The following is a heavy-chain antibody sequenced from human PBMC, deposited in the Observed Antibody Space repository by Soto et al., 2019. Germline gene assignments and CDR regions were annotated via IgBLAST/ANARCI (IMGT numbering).Heavy chain of an antibody. CDR1: GGSISSYY. V-gene: IGHV4-59*01. D-gene: IGHD3-22*01. CDR2: IYYSGST. CDR3: ASGFAYYYDSSGYYPFDY. Sequence: SETLSLTCTVSGGSISSYYWIWIRQPPGKGLEWVGYIYYSGSTNYSPSLKSRVSISVDTSKNQFSLWLSSVTAADTAVYYCASGFAYYYDSSGYYPFDYWGQGTLVTVSS. J-gene: IGHJ4*02.